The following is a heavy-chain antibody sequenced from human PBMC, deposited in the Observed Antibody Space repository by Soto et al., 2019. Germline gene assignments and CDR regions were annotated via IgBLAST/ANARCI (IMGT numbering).Heavy chain of an antibody. Sequence: PSETLSLTCTVSGGSISSGGYYWSWIRQHPGKGLEWIGYIYYSGSTYYNPSLKSRVTISVDTSKNQFSLKLSSVTAADTAVYYCARDRSPYIVDYNGMDVWGQGTTVTVSS. J-gene: IGHJ6*02. CDR3: ARDRSPYIVDYNGMDV. V-gene: IGHV4-31*03. D-gene: IGHD2-21*01. CDR2: IYYSGST. CDR1: GGSISSGGYY.